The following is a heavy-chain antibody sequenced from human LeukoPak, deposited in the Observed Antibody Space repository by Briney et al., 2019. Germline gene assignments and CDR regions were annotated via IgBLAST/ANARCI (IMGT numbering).Heavy chain of an antibody. Sequence: TSKTLSLTCTVSDDSISDYYRGWIRQPPGKGLEWIGCFHNSGTSTYNPSLKSRVTISADTSKNQFSLKLNSLTTADTAVYYCTRGAGWLIDYWGQGILVTVSS. J-gene: IGHJ4*02. D-gene: IGHD3-16*01. CDR2: FHNSGTS. CDR3: TRGAGWLIDY. V-gene: IGHV4-59*01. CDR1: DDSISDYY.